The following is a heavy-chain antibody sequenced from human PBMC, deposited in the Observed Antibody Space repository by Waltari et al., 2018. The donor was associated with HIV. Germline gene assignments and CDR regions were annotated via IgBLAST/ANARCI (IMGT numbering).Heavy chain of an antibody. D-gene: IGHD3-16*01. CDR2: ISYDGTKK. V-gene: IGHV3-30*16. J-gene: IGHJ4*02. CDR1: GFPIGHFA. CDR3: VRERTHFNDFQT. Sequence: VQLVESGGGVVQPGTSLTLPCAASGFPIGHFAMHWVRPAPGKGLEWVALISYDGTKKYHGDSVKGRLTIARDISKATLFLEMNTVRPDDTAVYYCVRERTHFNDFQTWGLGTLVIVSS.